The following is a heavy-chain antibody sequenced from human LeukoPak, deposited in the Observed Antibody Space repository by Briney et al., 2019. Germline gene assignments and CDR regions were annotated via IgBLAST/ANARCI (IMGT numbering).Heavy chain of an antibody. Sequence: PGGSLRLSCAASGFTFSSYAMSWVRQGPGKGLEWVSAISGSGGSTYYADSVKGRFTISRDNSKNTLYLQMNSLRAEDTAVYYCAKGAYCGGDCPRGYYFDYWGQGTLVTVSS. CDR2: ISGSGGST. CDR3: AKGAYCGGDCPRGYYFDY. V-gene: IGHV3-23*01. J-gene: IGHJ4*02. D-gene: IGHD2-21*02. CDR1: GFTFSSYA.